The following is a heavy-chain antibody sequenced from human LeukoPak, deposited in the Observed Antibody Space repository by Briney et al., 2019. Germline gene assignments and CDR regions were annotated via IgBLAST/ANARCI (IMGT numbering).Heavy chain of an antibody. D-gene: IGHD1-7*01. V-gene: IGHV3-66*02. CDR1: GFSVINNY. CDR2: IYSGGDT. Sequence: QPGGSLRLSCTASGFSVINNYISWVPQAPGEGLECGSGIYSGGDTYYSDSVKGRFTISRDKCKNTMYLKMNSLRGEDTAGYFCVRDTWDYEGGRGTLVSVSS. J-gene: IGHJ4*02. CDR3: VRDTWDYE.